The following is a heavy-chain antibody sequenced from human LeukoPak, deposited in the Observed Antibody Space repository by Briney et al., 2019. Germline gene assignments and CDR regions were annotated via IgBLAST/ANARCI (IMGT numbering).Heavy chain of an antibody. J-gene: IGHJ4*02. Sequence: GASVKVSCKASGYTFTSYYMHWVRQAPGQGLEWMGIINPSGGSTSYAQKFQGRVTMTRDTSTSTVYMELSSLRSEDTAVYYCAREAMVEMATTHFDYWGQGTLVTVSS. CDR3: AREAMVEMATTHFDY. CDR2: INPSGGST. V-gene: IGHV1-46*01. D-gene: IGHD5-24*01. CDR1: GYTFTSYY.